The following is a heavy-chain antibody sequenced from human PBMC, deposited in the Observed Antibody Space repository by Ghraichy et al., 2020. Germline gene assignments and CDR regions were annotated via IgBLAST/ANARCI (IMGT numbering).Heavy chain of an antibody. J-gene: IGHJ3*02. CDR3: ARQLVTGIKGRGPFDI. CDR2: IYYNEST. Sequence: ESLNISCTVSGGSISSSSYYWGWIRQPPGNGLEWIGSIYYNESTYYNPSLKSRVTISVDTSKNQFSLKLSSVTAADTAEYYCARQLVTGIKGRGPFDIWGQGTMVTVSS. CDR1: GGSISSSSYY. V-gene: IGHV4-39*01. D-gene: IGHD1-20*01.